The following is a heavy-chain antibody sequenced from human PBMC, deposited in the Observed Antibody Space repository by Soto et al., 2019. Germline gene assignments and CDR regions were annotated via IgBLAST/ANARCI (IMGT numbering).Heavy chain of an antibody. CDR2: ISSSGSTI. D-gene: IGHD6-6*01. CDR3: ARGEYSSSDYYYYYGMDV. V-gene: IGHV3-48*04. J-gene: IGHJ6*02. Sequence: VGSLRLSCAASGFTFSSYSMNWVRQAPGKGLEWVSYISSSGSTIYYADSVKGRFTISRDNAKNSLYLQMNSLRAEDTAVYYCARGEYSSSDYYYYYGMDVWGQGTTVTVSS. CDR1: GFTFSSYS.